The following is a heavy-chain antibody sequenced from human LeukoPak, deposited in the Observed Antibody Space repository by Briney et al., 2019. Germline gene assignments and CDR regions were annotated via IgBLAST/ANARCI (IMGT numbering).Heavy chain of an antibody. V-gene: IGHV5-51*01. CDR1: GYTFTSYG. Sequence: KVSCKASGYTFTSYGISWVRQMPGKGLEWMGIIYPGDSDTRYSPSFQGQVTISADKSISTAYLQWSSLKASDTAMYYCARSVEGNYFDYWGQGTLVTVSS. J-gene: IGHJ4*02. CDR3: ARSVEGNYFDY. CDR2: IYPGDSDT. D-gene: IGHD6-19*01.